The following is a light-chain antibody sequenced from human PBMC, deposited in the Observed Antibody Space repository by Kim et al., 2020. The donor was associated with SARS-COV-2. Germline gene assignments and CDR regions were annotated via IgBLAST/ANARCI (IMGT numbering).Light chain of an antibody. CDR3: QNYNGAPWT. J-gene: IGKJ1*01. CDR2: ATS. V-gene: IGKV1-27*01. CDR1: QGISNF. Sequence: DIQMTQSPSSLSASVGDRVTITCRADQGISNFFAWYQQRPGKAPKLLIYATSALHSGVPSRFSGNKSGTHFTLTIDSLQPEDFATYYCQNYNGAPWTFDQGTKVDIK.